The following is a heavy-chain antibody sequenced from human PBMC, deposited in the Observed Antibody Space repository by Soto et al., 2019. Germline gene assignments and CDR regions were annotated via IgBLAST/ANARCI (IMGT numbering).Heavy chain of an antibody. CDR3: ASNTVTTASFYYYYGMDV. CDR1: GGSISSSSYY. Sequence: SETLSLTCTVSGGSISSSSYYWGWIRQPPGKGLEWIGSIYYSGSTYYNPSLKSRVTISVDTSKNQFSLKLSSVTAADSAVYYCASNTVTTASFYYYYGMDVWGQGTTVT. J-gene: IGHJ6*02. CDR2: IYYSGST. D-gene: IGHD4-4*01. V-gene: IGHV4-39*01.